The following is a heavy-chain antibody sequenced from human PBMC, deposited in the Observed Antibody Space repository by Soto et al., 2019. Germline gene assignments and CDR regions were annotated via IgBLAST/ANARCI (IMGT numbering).Heavy chain of an antibody. CDR2: IIPIFGTA. CDR1: GGTFSSYA. D-gene: IGHD6-19*01. J-gene: IGHJ5*02. Sequence: QVQLVQSGAEVKKPGSSVKVSCKASGGTFSSYAISWVRQAPGQGLEWMGGIIPIFGTANYAQKFQGRVTITADESTSTAYMERSSMRSEDTAVYYCAREVLAVAAPNWFDPWGQGTLVTVSS. V-gene: IGHV1-69*01. CDR3: AREVLAVAAPNWFDP.